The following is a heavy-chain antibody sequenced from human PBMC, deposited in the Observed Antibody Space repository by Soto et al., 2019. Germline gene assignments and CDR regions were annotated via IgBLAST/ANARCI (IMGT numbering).Heavy chain of an antibody. CDR2: ISSSSSYI. CDR3: GRDRRAAAGTQIYYYYYGMDV. J-gene: IGHJ6*02. Sequence: GGSLRLSCAASGFTFSSYSMNRVRQAPGKGLEWVSSISSSSSYIYYADSVKGRFTISRDNAKNSLYLQMNSLRAEDTAVYYCGRDRRAAAGTQIYYYYYGMDVWGQGTTVTVSS. D-gene: IGHD6-13*01. V-gene: IGHV3-21*01. CDR1: GFTFSSYS.